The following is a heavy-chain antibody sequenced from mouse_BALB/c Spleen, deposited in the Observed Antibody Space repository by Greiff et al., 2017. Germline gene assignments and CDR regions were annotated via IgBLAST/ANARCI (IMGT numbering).Heavy chain of an antibody. Sequence: VKLMESGPGLVAPSQSLSITCTVSGFSLTSYDISWIRQPPGKGLEWLGVIWTGGGTNYNSAFMSRLSISKDNSKSQVFLKMNSLQTDDTAIYYCVRGSSYAYYFDYWGQGTTLTVSS. CDR3: VRGSSYAYYFDY. CDR2: IWTGGGT. CDR1: GFSLTSYD. V-gene: IGHV2-9-2*01. J-gene: IGHJ2*01. D-gene: IGHD1-1*01.